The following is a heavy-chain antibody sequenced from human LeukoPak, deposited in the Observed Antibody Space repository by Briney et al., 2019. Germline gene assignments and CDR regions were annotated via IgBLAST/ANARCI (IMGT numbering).Heavy chain of an antibody. CDR3: ARDSSGYYYYFDY. V-gene: IGHV1-2*06. D-gene: IGHD3-22*01. CDR1: GYTFTGYY. CDR2: INPNSGGT. Sequence: SVKVSCKASGYTFTGYYMHWVRQAPGQGLEWMGRINPNSGGTNYAQKFQGRVTMTRDTSISTAYMELSRLRSDDTAVYYCARDSSGYYYYFDYWGQGTLVTVSS. J-gene: IGHJ4*02.